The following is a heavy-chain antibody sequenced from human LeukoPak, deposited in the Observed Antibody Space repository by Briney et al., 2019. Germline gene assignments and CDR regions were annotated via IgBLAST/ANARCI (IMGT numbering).Heavy chain of an antibody. CDR2: ISSSSSYI. V-gene: IGHV3-21*01. CDR1: GFTFSSYS. J-gene: IGHJ6*02. CDR3: ARDDVLLWFGELLELYYYYYGMDV. D-gene: IGHD3-10*01. Sequence: GGSLRLSCAASGFTFSSYSMNWVRQAPGKGLEWVSSISSSSSYIYYADSVKGRFTISRDNAKNSLYLQMNSLRAEDTAVYYCARDDVLLWFGELLELYYYYYGMDVWGQGTTVTVSS.